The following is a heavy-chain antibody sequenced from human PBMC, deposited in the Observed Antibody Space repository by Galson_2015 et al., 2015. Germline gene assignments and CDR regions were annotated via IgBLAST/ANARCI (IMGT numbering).Heavy chain of an antibody. CDR3: ARQILDYDFWSGYYPTNFDY. CDR2: ISSTTTYI. D-gene: IGHD3-3*01. Sequence: LEWVSSISSTTTYIYYADSVKGRFTISRDNAKNSLYLQMNSLGAEDTAVYYCARQILDYDFWSGYYPTNFDYWGLGTLVTVSS. V-gene: IGHV3-21*01. J-gene: IGHJ4*02.